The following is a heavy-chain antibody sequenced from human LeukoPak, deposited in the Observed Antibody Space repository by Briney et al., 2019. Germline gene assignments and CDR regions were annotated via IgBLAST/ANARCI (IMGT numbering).Heavy chain of an antibody. CDR1: GFTFSNYD. Sequence: GGSLRLSCAASGFTFSNYDMLWVRQAPGRGLEWVSFIRETDGNTYYSDSVKGRFTVSRDNSRNTLHLQMKSLRVEDTAIYYCVKHGPEETGVGWYFDPWGRGTLVTVSS. V-gene: IGHV3-23*01. D-gene: IGHD7-27*01. CDR3: VKHGPEETGVGWYFDP. J-gene: IGHJ2*01. CDR2: IRETDGNT.